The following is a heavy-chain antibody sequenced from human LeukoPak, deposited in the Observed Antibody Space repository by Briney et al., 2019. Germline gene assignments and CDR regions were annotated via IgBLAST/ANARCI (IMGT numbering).Heavy chain of an antibody. V-gene: IGHV3-48*04. CDR1: GFTFSSYW. J-gene: IGHJ6*03. Sequence: PGGSLRLSCAPSGFTFSSYWMSWVRQAPGKGVEWVSYIISSGSTIYYADSVKGRFTISRDNPKNSLYLQMNSLRAEDTAVYYCAREGTTVTTTVGYYYYYYYMDVWGKGTTVTISS. CDR2: IISSGSTI. CDR3: AREGTTVTTTVGYYYYYYYMDV. D-gene: IGHD4-17*01.